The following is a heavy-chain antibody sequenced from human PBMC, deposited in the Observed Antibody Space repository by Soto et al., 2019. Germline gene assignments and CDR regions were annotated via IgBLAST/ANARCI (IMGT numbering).Heavy chain of an antibody. V-gene: IGHV5-10-1*01. J-gene: IGHJ6*02. CDR3: ARRSRTAGSDYYYYGMDV. CDR1: GYSFTSYW. Sequence: PGESLKISCKGSGYSFTSYWISWVRQMPGKGLEWMGRIDPSDSYTNYSPSFQGHVTISADKSISTAYLQWSSLKASDTAMYYCARRSRTAGSDYYYYGMDVWGQGTTVTVSS. CDR2: IDPSDSYT.